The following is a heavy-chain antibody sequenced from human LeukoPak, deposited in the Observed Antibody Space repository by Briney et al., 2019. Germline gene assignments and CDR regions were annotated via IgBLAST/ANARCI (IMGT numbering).Heavy chain of an antibody. J-gene: IGHJ4*02. Sequence: GGSLRLSCAASGFTYSSYAINWVRQAPGKGLEWVSSISSSSSYIYYADSVKGRFTISRDNAKNSLYLQMNSLRAEDTAVYYCARTLNPIKWELVPFDYWGQGTLVTVSS. D-gene: IGHD1-26*01. CDR2: ISSSSSYI. V-gene: IGHV3-21*01. CDR3: ARTLNPIKWELVPFDY. CDR1: GFTYSSYA.